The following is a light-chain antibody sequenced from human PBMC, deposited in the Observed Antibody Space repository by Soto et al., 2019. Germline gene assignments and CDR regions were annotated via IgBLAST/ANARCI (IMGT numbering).Light chain of an antibody. J-gene: IGKJ2*01. V-gene: IGKV3-20*01. CDR2: GVS. CDR3: QLHDPSLPGYT. CDR1: QIVSSRH. Sequence: EVLLTQSPGTLSLSPGERATLSCRASQIVSSRHLAWYQQKSGHAPRLLIYGVSSRATGIPDRFSGSGSGTDFNLIISTLEPEDFAVYHCQLHDPSLPGYTFGQGTKLEIK.